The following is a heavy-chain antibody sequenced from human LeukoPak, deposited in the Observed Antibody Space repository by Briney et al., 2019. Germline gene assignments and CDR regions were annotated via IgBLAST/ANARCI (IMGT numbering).Heavy chain of an antibody. D-gene: IGHD6-19*01. CDR2: IIPIFGTA. CDR3: ARGDSSGWYPNYYYYYYMDV. V-gene: IGHV1-69*05. CDR1: GGTFSSYV. J-gene: IGHJ6*03. Sequence: EASVKVSCKASGGTFSSYVISWVRQAPGQGLEWMGRIIPIFGTANYAQKFQGRVTITTDESTSTAYMELSSLRSEDTAVYYCARGDSSGWYPNYYYYYYMDVWGKGTTVTVSS.